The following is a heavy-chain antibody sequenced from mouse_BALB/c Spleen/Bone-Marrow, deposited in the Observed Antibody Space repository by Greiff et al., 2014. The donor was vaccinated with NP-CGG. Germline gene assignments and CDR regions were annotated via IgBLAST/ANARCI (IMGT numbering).Heavy chain of an antibody. J-gene: IGHJ3*01. V-gene: IGHV14-3*02. CDR1: GFNIKDSY. D-gene: IGHD2-1*01. Sequence: VQLKDSGAELVKPGASVKLSCTASGFNIKDSYLHWVKQRPEQGLDWIGRIDPAEGNTNYDPKFQGKATITADTSSNTAYLQLSSLTSEDTAVYFCARNYPFAYWGQGTLVTVSA. CDR2: IDPAEGNT. CDR3: ARNYPFAY.